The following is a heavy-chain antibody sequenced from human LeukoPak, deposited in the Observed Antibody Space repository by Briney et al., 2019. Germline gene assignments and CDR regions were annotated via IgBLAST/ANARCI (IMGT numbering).Heavy chain of an antibody. CDR1: GYTFTGYY. D-gene: IGHD3-22*01. V-gene: IGHV1-2*02. CDR3: ARSPITMIVVVIDY. Sequence: ASVKVSCKASGYTFTGYYMHWVRHAPGQGLEWMGWINPNSGGTNYAQKFQGRVTMTRDTSISTAYMELSRLRSDDTAVYYCARSPITMIVVVIDYWGQGTLVTVSS. CDR2: INPNSGGT. J-gene: IGHJ4*02.